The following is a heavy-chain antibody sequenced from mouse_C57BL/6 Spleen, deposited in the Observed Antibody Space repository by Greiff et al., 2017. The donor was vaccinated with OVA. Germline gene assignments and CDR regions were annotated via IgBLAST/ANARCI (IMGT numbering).Heavy chain of an antibody. D-gene: IGHD1-1*01. Sequence: QVQLKESGPELVKPGASVKISCKASGYAFSSSWMNWVKQRPGKGLEWIGRIYPGDGDTNYNGKFNGKATLTADKSSSTAYMQLSSLTSEDSAVYFCARFYYYREGYFDVWGTGTTVTVSS. CDR2: IYPGDGDT. J-gene: IGHJ1*03. V-gene: IGHV1-82*01. CDR1: GYAFSSSW. CDR3: ARFYYYREGYFDV.